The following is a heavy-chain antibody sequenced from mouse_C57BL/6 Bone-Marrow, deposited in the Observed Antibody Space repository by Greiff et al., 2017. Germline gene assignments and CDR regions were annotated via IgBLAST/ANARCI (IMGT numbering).Heavy chain of an antibody. V-gene: IGHV14-2*01. D-gene: IGHD1-1*01. Sequence: EVQLQESGAELVKPGASVKLSCTASGFNIKDYYIHWVKQRTEQGLEWIGRIDPEDGETKYAPKFQDKATITADTSTNTAYLQLSSLTSEATAVYYCTRSLYYYGTNYGGQGTTLTVSS. CDR1: GFNIKDYY. J-gene: IGHJ2*01. CDR3: TRSLYYYGTNY. CDR2: IDPEDGET.